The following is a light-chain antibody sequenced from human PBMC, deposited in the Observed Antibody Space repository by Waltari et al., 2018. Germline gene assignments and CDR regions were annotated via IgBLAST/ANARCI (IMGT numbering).Light chain of an antibody. CDR1: QDISNR. J-gene: IGKJ4*01. CDR2: AAS. V-gene: IGKV1-12*01. Sequence: DIQMTQSPSSVSASVEDRVTIPCRASQDISNRLAWYQQKAGRAPNLLIYAASSLQGGVPSRFSGSGSGTDFTLTISSLQPEDFATYFCQQGYSFPLTFGGGTRVEIK. CDR3: QQGYSFPLT.